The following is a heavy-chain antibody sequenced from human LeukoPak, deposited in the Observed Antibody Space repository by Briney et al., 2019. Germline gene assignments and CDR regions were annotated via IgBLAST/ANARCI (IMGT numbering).Heavy chain of an antibody. V-gene: IGHV1-69*01. CDR2: IIPIFGTA. D-gene: IGHD3-10*01. CDR1: GGTFSSYA. J-gene: IGHJ1*01. Sequence: ASVKVSCKASGGTFSSYAISWVRQAPGQGLEWMGGIIPIFGTANYAQKFQGRVTITADESTSTAYMELSSLRSEDTAVYYRARDRDGRIVYNSQHWGQGTLVTASP. CDR3: ARDRDGRIVYNSQH.